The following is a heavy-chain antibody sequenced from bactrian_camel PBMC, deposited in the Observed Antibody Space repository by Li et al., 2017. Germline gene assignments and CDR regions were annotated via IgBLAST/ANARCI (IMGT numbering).Heavy chain of an antibody. D-gene: IGHD6*01. CDR2: ITSDGRA. Sequence: HVQLVESGGDSVQAGGSLRLTCTTSGFTYDDSDMAWYRQAPGNECLLVSTITSDGRAYYSDSVKGRFTISRDSAKNTVYLQMNNLQPEDTATYYCAEGRGSRGEHCYSLNYWGQGTQVTVS. J-gene: IGHJ4*01. CDR1: GFTYDDSD. CDR3: AEGRGSRGEHCYSLNY. V-gene: IGHV3S55*01.